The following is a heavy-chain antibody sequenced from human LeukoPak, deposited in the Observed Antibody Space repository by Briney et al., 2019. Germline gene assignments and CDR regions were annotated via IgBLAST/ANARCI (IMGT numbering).Heavy chain of an antibody. CDR2: INTSGNT. CDR3: GKVGIAVALDD. V-gene: IGHV4-4*07. Sequence: SETLSLTCTVSGGSISSYYWSWIRQPAGKGLEWIGRINTSGNTDTNTSLKSRVTMSVDTTKNQFSLKLSSVTAADTAVYYCGKVGIAVALDDWGQGTLVTVSS. J-gene: IGHJ4*02. CDR1: GGSISSYY. D-gene: IGHD6-19*01.